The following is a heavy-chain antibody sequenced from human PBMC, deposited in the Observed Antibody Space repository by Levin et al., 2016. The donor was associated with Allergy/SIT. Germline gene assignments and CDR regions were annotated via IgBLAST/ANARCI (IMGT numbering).Heavy chain of an antibody. D-gene: IGHD6-19*01. CDR3: ARSSPASEAGNWYFDL. Sequence: WVRQAPGQGLEWMGRIIPILGIANYAQKFQGRVTITADKSTSTAYMELSSLRSEDTAVYYCARSSPASEAGNWYFDLWGRGTLVTVSS. V-gene: IGHV1-69*02. CDR2: IIPILGIA. J-gene: IGHJ2*01.